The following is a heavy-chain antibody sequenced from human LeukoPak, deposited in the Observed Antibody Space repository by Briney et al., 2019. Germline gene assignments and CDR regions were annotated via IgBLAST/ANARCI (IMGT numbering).Heavy chain of an antibody. V-gene: IGHV3-30*18. J-gene: IGHJ4*02. CDR1: GFTFSSYG. CDR3: AKAPRPWVGGATGSRYYFDY. Sequence: PGGSLRLSCVASGFTFSSYGMHWVRQAPGKGLEWVAVISYDGNDKYYADSVKGRFSISRDNSKNTLYLQMNSLRAEDTAVYYCAKAPRPWVGGATGSRYYFDYWGQGTLVTVSS. CDR2: ISYDGNDK. D-gene: IGHD1-26*01.